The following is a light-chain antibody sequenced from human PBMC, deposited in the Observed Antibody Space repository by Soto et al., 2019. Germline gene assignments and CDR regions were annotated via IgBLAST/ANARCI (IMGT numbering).Light chain of an antibody. CDR1: QSVSSN. J-gene: IGKJ1*01. Sequence: EIVMSQSPATLSVSPGERATLSCRASQSVSSNLAWYQQKPGRAPRLLIYGASTRATGIPARFSGSGSGTEFTLTISSLQSEYFAVYYCQQYNNRPPLFGQGTKVDIK. CDR3: QQYNNRPPL. CDR2: GAS. V-gene: IGKV3-15*01.